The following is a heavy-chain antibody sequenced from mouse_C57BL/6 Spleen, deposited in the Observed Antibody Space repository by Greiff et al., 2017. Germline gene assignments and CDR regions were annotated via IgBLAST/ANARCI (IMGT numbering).Heavy chain of an antibody. CDR2: ISSGSSTI. CDR1: GFTFSDYG. J-gene: IGHJ1*03. D-gene: IGHD2-3*01. V-gene: IGHV5-17*01. CDR3: ARGDGYYEGYFDV. Sequence: EVQLVESGGGLVKPGGSLKLSCAASGFTFSDYGMHWVRQAPEKGLEWVAYISSGSSTIYYADKVKGRITISRDNAKNTLFLQMTSLRSEDTARYYCARGDGYYEGYFDVWGTGTTVTVSS.